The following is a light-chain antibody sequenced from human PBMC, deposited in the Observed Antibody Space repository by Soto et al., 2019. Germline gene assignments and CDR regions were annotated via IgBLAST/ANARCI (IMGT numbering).Light chain of an antibody. CDR3: SSYAGSSNV. Sequence: QSVLTQPPSASGSPGQSVAISCTGTSSDVGGYNYVSRYQQHPGKAPKLMIYEVNKRPSGVPDRFSGSKSGNPASLTVSGLQAEDEADYYCSSYAGSSNVFGTGTKLTVL. CDR2: EVN. J-gene: IGLJ1*01. CDR1: SSDVGGYNY. V-gene: IGLV2-8*01.